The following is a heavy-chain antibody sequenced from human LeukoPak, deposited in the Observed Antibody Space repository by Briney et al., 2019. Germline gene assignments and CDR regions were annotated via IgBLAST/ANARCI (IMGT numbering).Heavy chain of an antibody. CDR1: GFTFSSYA. J-gene: IGHJ4*02. CDR3: ARGIERFIAAAGAYFDY. CDR2: ISYDGSNK. Sequence: PGGSLRLSCAASGFTFSSYAMHWVRQAPGKGLEWVAVISYDGSNKYYADSVKGRFTISRDNSKNTLYLQMNSLRAEDTAVYYCARGIERFIAAAGAYFDYWGQGTLVTVSS. D-gene: IGHD6-13*01. V-gene: IGHV3-30*04.